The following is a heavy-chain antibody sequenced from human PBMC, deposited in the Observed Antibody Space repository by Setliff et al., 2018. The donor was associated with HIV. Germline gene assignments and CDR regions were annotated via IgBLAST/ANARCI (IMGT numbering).Heavy chain of an antibody. CDR1: GFIVSSNY. J-gene: IGHJ4*02. V-gene: IGHV4-38-2*01. Sequence: PGGSLRLSCAVSGFIVSSNYMSWVRQAPGKGLEWIGSIFNTGSTYYNPSLKSRVTISVDTSKTQFSRRLTSVTAADTAVYYCARVRDYGGNFFDYWGQGTLVTVSS. CDR3: ARVRDYGGNFFDY. D-gene: IGHD4-17*01. CDR2: IFNTGST.